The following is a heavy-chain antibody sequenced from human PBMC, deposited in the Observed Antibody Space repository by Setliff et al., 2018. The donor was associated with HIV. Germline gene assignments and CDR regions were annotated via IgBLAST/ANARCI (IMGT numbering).Heavy chain of an antibody. CDR1: GYSFTSYW. D-gene: IGHD6-13*01. V-gene: IGHV5-51*01. J-gene: IGHJ3*02. Sequence: GESLKISCKGSGYSFTSYWIGWVRQMPGKGLEWMGIIYPGDSDTRYSPSFQGQVTISADKSISTAYLQWSSLKASDTAMYYCARFRYSSSWPPPPDAFDIWGQGTMVTVSS. CDR3: ARFRYSSSWPPPPDAFDI. CDR2: IYPGDSDT.